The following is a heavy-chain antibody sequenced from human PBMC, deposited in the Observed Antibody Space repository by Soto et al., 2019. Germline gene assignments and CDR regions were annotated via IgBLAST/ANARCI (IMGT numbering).Heavy chain of an antibody. D-gene: IGHD3-22*01. CDR2: IYYSGST. V-gene: IGHV4-59*01. J-gene: IGHJ4*02. CDR1: GGSISSYY. Sequence: SETLSLTCTVSGGSISSYYWSWIRQPPGKGLEWIGYIYYSGSTNYNPSLKSRVTISVDTSKNQFSLKLSSVTAADTAVYYCARDIPYYYESSGYYITVRALDSWGQGPLVTVSS. CDR3: ARDIPYYYESSGYYITVRALDS.